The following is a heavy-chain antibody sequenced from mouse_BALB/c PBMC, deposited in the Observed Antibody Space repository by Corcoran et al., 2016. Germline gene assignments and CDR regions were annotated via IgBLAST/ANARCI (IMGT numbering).Heavy chain of an antibody. J-gene: IGHJ1*01. CDR2: INPYNGAT. CDR3: ARDYDYWYFDF. CDR1: GYSFTGYY. D-gene: IGHD2-4*01. V-gene: IGHV1-26*01. Sequence: EVQLQQSGPELVKPGASVKISCKASGYSFTGYYMHWVKQSHVKSLEWIGRINPYNGATSYNQNFKDKASLTVDKSSSTAYMELHSLTSEDSAVYYCARDYDYWYFDFWGAGTTVTVSS.